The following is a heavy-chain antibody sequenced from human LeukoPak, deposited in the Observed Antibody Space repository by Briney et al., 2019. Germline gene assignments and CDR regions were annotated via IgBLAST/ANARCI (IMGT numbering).Heavy chain of an antibody. D-gene: IGHD5-12*01. V-gene: IGHV4-34*01. Sequence: SETLSLTCAVTGGSFSGYSWTWVRQPPGKALEWIGEINHSGSPNYSPSVQSRVTISVDSSKKQFSPNLKSLTVTDMATYFCARTTYDRPRVISDWSRGALVTVTS. CDR1: GGSFSGYS. J-gene: IGHJ4*02. CDR3: ARTTYDRPRVISD. CDR2: INHSGSP.